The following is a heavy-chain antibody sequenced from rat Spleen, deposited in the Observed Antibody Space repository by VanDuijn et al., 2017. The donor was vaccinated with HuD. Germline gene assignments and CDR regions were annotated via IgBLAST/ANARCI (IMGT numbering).Heavy chain of an antibody. V-gene: IGHV5-29*01. D-gene: IGHD2-2*01. J-gene: IGHJ1*01. Sequence: EVQLVESDGGLVQPGRSLKLSCAASGFTFSDYGVAWVRQAPTKGLEWVATISYGDSSGHSSTYYRDSVKGRFTIARDNAKSTLSLQMDSLRSDDTATYHCVGAGYLRDWYFGFWGPGTMVTVSS. CDR2: ISYGDSSGHSST. CDR1: GFTFSDYG. CDR3: VGAGYLRDWYFGF.